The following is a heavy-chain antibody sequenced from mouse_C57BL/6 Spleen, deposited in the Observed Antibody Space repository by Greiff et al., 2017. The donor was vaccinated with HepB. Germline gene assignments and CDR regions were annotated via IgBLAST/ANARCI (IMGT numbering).Heavy chain of an antibody. J-gene: IGHJ3*01. D-gene: IGHD2-4*01. CDR3: TKGVYYDYGWFAY. Sequence: EVKLMESGGGLVQPGGSMKLSCVASGFTFSNYWMNWVRQSPEKGLEWVAQIRLKSDNYATHYAESVKGRFTISRDDSKSSVYLQMNNLRAEDTGIYYCTKGVYYDYGWFAYWGQGTLVTVSA. V-gene: IGHV6-3*01. CDR2: IRLKSDNYAT. CDR1: GFTFSNYW.